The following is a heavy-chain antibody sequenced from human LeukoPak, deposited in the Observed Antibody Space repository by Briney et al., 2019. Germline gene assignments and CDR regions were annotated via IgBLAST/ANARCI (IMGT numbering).Heavy chain of an antibody. CDR3: ARDNSWGGYSRI. CDR2: ISSSCSTI. CDR1: GFTFSDYD. V-gene: IGHV3-11*01. D-gene: IGHD3-3*01. J-gene: IGHJ4*02. Sequence: PRGSLRLSCAASGFTFSDYDMSSIRQAPGKGLELPSYISSSCSTIYYADSVKGRFTISRDNAKNSLYLQMTSLRAEDTAVYYCARDNSWGGYSRIWGQGTLVTVSS.